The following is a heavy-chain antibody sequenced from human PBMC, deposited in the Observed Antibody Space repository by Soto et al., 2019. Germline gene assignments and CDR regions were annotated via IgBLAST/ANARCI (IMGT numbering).Heavy chain of an antibody. CDR2: ISGSGGST. V-gene: IGHV3-23*01. Sequence: EVQLLESGGGLVQPGGSLRLSCAASGFTFSSYAMSWVRQAPGKGLEWVSAISGSGGSTYYADSVKGRFTISRDNSKHTLYLQMNSLRAEDTAVYYFAKASGFFDWFPPTPYFDFLGQGTLVNVSS. CDR1: GFTFSSYA. CDR3: AKASGFFDWFPPTPYFDF. D-gene: IGHD3-9*01. J-gene: IGHJ4*02.